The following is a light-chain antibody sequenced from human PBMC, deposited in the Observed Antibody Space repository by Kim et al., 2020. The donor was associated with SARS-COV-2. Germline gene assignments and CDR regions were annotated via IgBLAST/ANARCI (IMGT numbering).Light chain of an antibody. J-gene: IGKJ5*01. V-gene: IGKV3-11*01. CDR3: QQRYNWPHT. Sequence: LSPGERATLPCRASQSVSNNLAGYQQKPGQPPRLLIADASTRATGIPARFSGSGSGTDFTLTISSLEPEDFAVYYCQQRYNWPHTFGQGTRLEIK. CDR2: DAS. CDR1: QSVSNN.